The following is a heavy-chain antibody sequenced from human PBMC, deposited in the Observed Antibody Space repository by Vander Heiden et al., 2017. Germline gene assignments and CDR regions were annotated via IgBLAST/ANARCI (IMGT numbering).Heavy chain of an antibody. D-gene: IGHD1-1*01. Sequence: QLQQQEWGPGLVKPSEAQCLTCKVSIVASVRRGSHFWGWIRQPPGKGLEWIGNVYYSGTTYYNPSLRSRLSISLDTSKSQRSLKLTSVTATDAAVYFCVRPSEDAYNFDFWRQGTLVTVSS. V-gene: IGHV4-39*01. CDR2: VYYSGTT. CDR1: IVASVRRGSHF. CDR3: VRPSEDAYNFDF. J-gene: IGHJ4*02.